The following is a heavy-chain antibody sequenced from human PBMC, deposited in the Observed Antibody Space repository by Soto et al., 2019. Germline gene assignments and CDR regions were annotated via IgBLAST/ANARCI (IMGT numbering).Heavy chain of an antibody. CDR1: GYNFDDYY. V-gene: IGHV1-2*02. CDR2: FNSISGGA. J-gene: IGHJ4*02. CDR3: VRSLGAPVEY. D-gene: IGHD3-16*01. Sequence: QVQLLQSGAEVKKPGASVRVSCKTSGYNFDDYYLHWVRQAPGQWLEWVGWFNSISGGAEVAQKFHGRVTMTGDTSISTAYMELSSLTSDDTAEYFCVRSLGAPVEYWGQGTLVSVSS.